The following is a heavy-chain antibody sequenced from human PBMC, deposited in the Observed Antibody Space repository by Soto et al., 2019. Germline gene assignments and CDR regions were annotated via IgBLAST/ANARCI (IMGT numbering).Heavy chain of an antibody. J-gene: IGHJ6*03. CDR2: INHSGST. Sequence: PSETLSLTCAVYGGSFSGYYWSWIRQPPGKGLEWIGEINHSGSTNYNPSLKSRVTISVDTSKNQFSLKLSSVTAADTAVYYCARNKRITIFGVVREYYYYMDVRGKGTTVTVSS. D-gene: IGHD3-3*01. CDR3: ARNKRITIFGVVREYYYYMDV. V-gene: IGHV4-34*01. CDR1: GGSFSGYY.